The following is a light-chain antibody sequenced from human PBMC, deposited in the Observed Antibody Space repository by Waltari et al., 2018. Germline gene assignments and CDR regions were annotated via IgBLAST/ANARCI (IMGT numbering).Light chain of an antibody. V-gene: IGKV2D-29*01. CDR3: MQSIQFPLT. CDR1: QSLLPSDGKTQ. Sequence: DAVMTQTPLALSGTPGQPASLSRTSSQSLLPSDGKTQLFWYLQKPGQPPQLPIYEVSNRFSGVPDRFSGSGSGTDFTLKISRVEAEDVGLYYCMQSIQFPLTFGGGTKVEIK. J-gene: IGKJ4*01. CDR2: EVS.